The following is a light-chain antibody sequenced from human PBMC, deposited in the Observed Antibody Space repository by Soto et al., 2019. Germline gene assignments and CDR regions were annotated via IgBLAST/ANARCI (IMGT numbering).Light chain of an antibody. CDR3: LLADSGADVV. V-gene: IGLV7-46*01. CDR1: TGAVTSGHY. J-gene: IGLJ2*01. CDR2: DTS. Sequence: QTVVTQEPSLTVSPGGTVTLTCGSSTGAVTSGHYPYWFQQKPGQAPRTLIYDTSNKHSWTPARFSGSLLGGKAALTLSGAQPEDEAEYYCLLADSGADVVFGGGTKRTVL.